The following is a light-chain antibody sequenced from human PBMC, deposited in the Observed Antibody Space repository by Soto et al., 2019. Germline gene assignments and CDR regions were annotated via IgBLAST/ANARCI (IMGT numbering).Light chain of an antibody. V-gene: IGKV1-39*01. Sequence: DIQMTQSPSSLSASVGDRVTISCRASQSIATYLNWYQQKPGKAPSLLIYAASTLQSGVPSRFSGSGSGTDYTLTISSLQPEDFATYYCQQSYNTPQTFGQGTKVDIK. CDR3: QQSYNTPQT. J-gene: IGKJ1*01. CDR1: QSIATY. CDR2: AAS.